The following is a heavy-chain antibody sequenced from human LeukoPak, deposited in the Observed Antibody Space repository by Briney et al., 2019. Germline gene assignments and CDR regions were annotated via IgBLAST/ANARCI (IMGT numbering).Heavy chain of an antibody. J-gene: IGHJ4*02. CDR2: IYYSGST. V-gene: IGHV4-59*01. D-gene: IGHD2-2*02. Sequence: PSETLSLTCTVSGGSISSYYWTWIRQPPGKGLEWIGYIYYSGSTNYNPSLKSRVTISVDTSKNQFSLKLSSVTAADTAMYYCASGLVVVPAAISSVDYWGQGTLVTVSS. CDR3: ASGLVVVPAAISSVDY. CDR1: GGSISSYY.